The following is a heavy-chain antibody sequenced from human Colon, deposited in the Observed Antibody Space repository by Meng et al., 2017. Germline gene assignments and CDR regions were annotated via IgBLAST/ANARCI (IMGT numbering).Heavy chain of an antibody. J-gene: IGHJ5*02. CDR1: GGSFSGYY. Sequence: QVPLQQWGVGLLKPSETLSLTCAVYGGSFSGYYWSWIRQPPGKGLEWIGEINHSGSTNYNPSLKSRVTISVDTSKNQFSLKLSSVTAADTAVYYCARGRYSGYLPWGQGTLVTVSS. CDR3: ARGRYSGYLP. D-gene: IGHD5-12*01. V-gene: IGHV4-34*01. CDR2: INHSGST.